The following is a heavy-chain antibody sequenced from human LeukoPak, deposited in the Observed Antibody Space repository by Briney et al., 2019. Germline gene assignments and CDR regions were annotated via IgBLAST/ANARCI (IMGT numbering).Heavy chain of an antibody. CDR1: GGTFSSYA. Sequence: SVKVSCKASGGTFSSYAISWVRQAPGQRLEWMGGIIPIFGTANYAQKFQGRVTITADKSTSTAYMELSSLRSEDTAVYYCASAELGYCSGGSCPRFDYWGQGTLVTVSS. J-gene: IGHJ4*02. CDR3: ASAELGYCSGGSCPRFDY. CDR2: IIPIFGTA. V-gene: IGHV1-69*06. D-gene: IGHD2-15*01.